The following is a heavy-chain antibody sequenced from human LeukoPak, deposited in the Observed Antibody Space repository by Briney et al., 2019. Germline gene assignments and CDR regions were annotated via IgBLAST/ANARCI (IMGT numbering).Heavy chain of an antibody. CDR2: INHSGST. D-gene: IGHD2-21*02. Sequence: SQTLSLTCTVSGGSISSGGYYWTWIRQHPGKGLEWIGEINHSGSTNYNPSLKSRVTISVDTSKNQFSLKLSSVTAADTAVYYCARAPLYCGGDCYLPYFDYWGQGTLVTVSS. CDR3: ARAPLYCGGDCYLPYFDY. V-gene: IGHV4-31*03. J-gene: IGHJ4*02. CDR1: GGSISSGGYY.